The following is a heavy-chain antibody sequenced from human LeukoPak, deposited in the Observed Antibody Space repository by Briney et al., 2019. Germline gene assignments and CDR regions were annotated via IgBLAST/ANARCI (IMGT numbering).Heavy chain of an antibody. J-gene: IGHJ4*02. CDR2: FDPEDGET. V-gene: IGHV1-24*01. CDR3: ATEAYCGGDCPIKLRF. D-gene: IGHD2-21*02. CDR1: GYTLTELS. Sequence: GAAVKLSCKVSGYTLTELSMHWVRQPPGKGLEWMGGFDPEDGETIYPQRFQGRFTLTEDTSTDTAYMELSSLRFEDTAVYYCATEAYCGGDCPIKLRFCGQGALFSVSS.